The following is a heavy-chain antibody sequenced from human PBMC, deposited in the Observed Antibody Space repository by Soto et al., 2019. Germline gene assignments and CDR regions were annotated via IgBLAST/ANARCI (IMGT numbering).Heavy chain of an antibody. Sequence: PSETVSLTCSVSTGSMRTYYWTWIRQSPGKGLEWIGQISHTGRTKYNPSLESRVTISVETSRKQSSLKLTSVTAADTALYYCARDDTTGLFDFWGQGTLVTVSS. J-gene: IGHJ4*02. V-gene: IGHV4-59*01. D-gene: IGHD4-17*01. CDR2: ISHTGRT. CDR3: ARDDTTGLFDF. CDR1: TGSMRTYY.